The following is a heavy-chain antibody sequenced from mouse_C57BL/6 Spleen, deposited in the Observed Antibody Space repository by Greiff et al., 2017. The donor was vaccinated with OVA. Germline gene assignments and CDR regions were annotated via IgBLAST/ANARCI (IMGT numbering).Heavy chain of an antibody. CDR2: IRNKANGYTT. J-gene: IGHJ2*01. D-gene: IGHD2-4*01. Sequence: EVNVVESGGGLVQPGGSLSLSCAASGFTFTDYYMSWVRQPPGKALEWLGFIRNKANGYTTEYSASVKGRFTISRDNSQSILYLQMNALRAEDSATYYCARSPYDYDRGYYFDYWGQGTTLTVSS. CDR3: ARSPYDYDRGYYFDY. CDR1: GFTFTDYY. V-gene: IGHV7-3*01.